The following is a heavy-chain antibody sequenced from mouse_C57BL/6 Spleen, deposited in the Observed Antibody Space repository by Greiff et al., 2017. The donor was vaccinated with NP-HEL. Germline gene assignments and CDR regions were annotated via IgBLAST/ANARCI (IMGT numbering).Heavy chain of an antibody. CDR2: ISDGGSYT. D-gene: IGHD2-5*01. CDR1: GFTFSSYA. J-gene: IGHJ2*01. CDR3: ARVYYSSFDY. Sequence: EVKVVESGGGLVKPGGSLKLSCAASGFTFSSYAMSWVRQTPEKRLEWVATISDGGSYTYYPDNVKGRFTISRDNAKNNLYLQMSHLKSEDTAMYYCARVYYSSFDYWGQGTTLTVSS. V-gene: IGHV5-4*03.